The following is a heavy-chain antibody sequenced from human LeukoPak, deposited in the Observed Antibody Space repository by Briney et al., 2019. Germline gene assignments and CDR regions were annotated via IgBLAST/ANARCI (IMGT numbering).Heavy chain of an antibody. CDR2: IYYSGST. V-gene: IGHV4-39*07. CDR1: GGSISSSSYY. D-gene: IGHD3-16*01. CDR3: ARVLPFGAHPDY. J-gene: IGHJ4*02. Sequence: SETLSLTCTVSGGSISSSSYYWGWIRQPPGKGLEWIGSIYYSGSTYYSPSLKSRVTISVDRSKNQFSLKLSSVTAADTAVYYCARVLPFGAHPDYWGQGTLVTVSS.